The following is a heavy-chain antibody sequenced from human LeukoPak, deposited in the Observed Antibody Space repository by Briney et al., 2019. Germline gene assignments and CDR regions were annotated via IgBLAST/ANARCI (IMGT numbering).Heavy chain of an antibody. J-gene: IGHJ6*02. CDR2: IRSKAYGGTT. D-gene: IGHD3-22*01. CDR3: TREPPYYDSSGYYFGYYYGMDV. V-gene: IGHV3-49*03. CDR1: GFAFGDYA. Sequence: GGSLRLSCTASGFAFGDYAMSWFRQAPGKGLEWVGFIRSKAYGGTTEYAASVKGRFTISRDDSKSIAYLQMDSLKTEDTAVYYCTREPPYYDSSGYYFGYYYGMDVWGQGTTVTVSS.